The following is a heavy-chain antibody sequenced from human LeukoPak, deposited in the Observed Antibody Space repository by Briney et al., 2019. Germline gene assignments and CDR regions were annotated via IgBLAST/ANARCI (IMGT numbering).Heavy chain of an antibody. CDR1: GGSISNYY. J-gene: IGHJ4*02. V-gene: IGHV4-59*01. D-gene: IGHD1-26*01. Sequence: SETLSLTCTVSGGSISNYYWSWIRQPPGKGLEWIGYIYYSGSTNYNPSLKSRVTISVDTSKNQFSLKLSSVTAADTAVYYCARSPGRGAYFDYWGQGTLVTVSS. CDR2: IYYSGST. CDR3: ARSPGRGAYFDY.